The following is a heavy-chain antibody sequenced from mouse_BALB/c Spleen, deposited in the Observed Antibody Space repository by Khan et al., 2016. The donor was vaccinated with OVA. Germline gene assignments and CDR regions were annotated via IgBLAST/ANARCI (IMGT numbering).Heavy chain of an antibody. V-gene: IGHV1S41*01. J-gene: IGHJ4*01. CDR3: ARENDYGRSCYAMDY. CDR2: IGPGSSNT. Sequence: DLVKPGTSVKLSCKASGYTFTSYWINWIKQRPGQGLEWIGRIGPGSSNTYYNDMFKGKAALTVDTTSSIAYIQLSSLSSEDSAVYFCARENDYGRSCYAMDYWGQGTSVTVSS. CDR1: GYTFTSYW. D-gene: IGHD1-1*01.